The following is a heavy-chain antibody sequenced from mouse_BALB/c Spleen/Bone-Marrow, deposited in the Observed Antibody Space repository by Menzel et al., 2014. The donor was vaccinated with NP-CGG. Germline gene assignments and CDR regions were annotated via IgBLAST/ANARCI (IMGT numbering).Heavy chain of an antibody. CDR2: ISDGGSYT. V-gene: IGHV5-4*02. D-gene: IGHD4-1*01. CDR1: GFTFIDYY. Sequence: EVKVVESGGGLVKPGGSLKLSCAASGFTFIDYYMYWVRQTPEKRLEWVATISDGGSYTYYPDSVKGRFTISRDNAKNNLYLQMSSLKSEDTAIYYCARDKGGSGIVIAYWGQGTLVTVSA. J-gene: IGHJ3*01. CDR3: ARDKGGSGIVIAY.